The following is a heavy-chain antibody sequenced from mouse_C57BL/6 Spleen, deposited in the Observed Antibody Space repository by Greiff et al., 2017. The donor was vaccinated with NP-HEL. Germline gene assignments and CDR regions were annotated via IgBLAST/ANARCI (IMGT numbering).Heavy chain of an antibody. V-gene: IGHV1-61*01. D-gene: IGHD2-4*01. J-gene: IGHJ1*03. CDR2: IYPSDSET. Sequence: QVHVKQSGAELVRPGSSVKLSCKASGYTFTSYWMDWVKQRPGQGLEWIGNIYPSDSETHYNQKFKDKATLTVDKSSSTAYMQLSSLTSEDSAVYYCARDYDGYFDVWGTGTTVTVSS. CDR3: ARDYDGYFDV. CDR1: GYTFTSYW.